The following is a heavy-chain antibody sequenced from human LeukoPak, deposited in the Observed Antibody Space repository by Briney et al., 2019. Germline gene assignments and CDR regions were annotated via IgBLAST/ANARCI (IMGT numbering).Heavy chain of an antibody. CDR2: IYYSGST. V-gene: IGHV4-39*01. CDR1: GGSISSSSYY. D-gene: IGHD2-2*01. Sequence: PSETLSLTCTVSGGSISSSSYYWGWIRQPPGKGLEWLGSIYYSGSTYYNPSLKSLVTISVDTSKNQFSLKLSSVTAADTAVYYCASLIVVVPAAISFAFDIWGQGTMVTVSS. J-gene: IGHJ3*02. CDR3: ASLIVVVPAAISFAFDI.